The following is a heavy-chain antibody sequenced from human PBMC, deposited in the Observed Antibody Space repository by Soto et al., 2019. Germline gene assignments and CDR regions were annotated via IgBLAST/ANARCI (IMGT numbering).Heavy chain of an antibody. Sequence: GESLKISRQGSGYTFSNNWISRVRQKPGKGLEWMGKIDPSGSYTDYSPTFQGHVSLSVDKSVSTAYRLWSSLKASDSAIYYCARNMSTFGGTFTSSYGDYGIDVWGHGSTVTDFS. CDR1: GYTFSNNW. CDR2: IDPSGSYT. J-gene: IGHJ6*02. V-gene: IGHV5-10-1*01. CDR3: ARNMSTFGGTFTSSYGDYGIDV. D-gene: IGHD3-16*01.